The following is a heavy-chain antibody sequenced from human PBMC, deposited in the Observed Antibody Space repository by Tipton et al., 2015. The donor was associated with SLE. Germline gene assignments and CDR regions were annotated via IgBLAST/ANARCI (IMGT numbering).Heavy chain of an antibody. CDR3: ARDCGGDCYYEYYFDY. V-gene: IGHV3-21*01. CDR2: ISSSSYM. J-gene: IGHJ4*02. CDR1: GFMFSTYS. Sequence: SLRLSCAASGFMFSTYSMNWVRQAPGKGLEWVASISSSSYMYYVDSVKGRFTISRDNAKNSLYLQMNSLRAEDTAVYYCARDCGGDCYYEYYFDYWGQGTLVTVSS. D-gene: IGHD2-21*01.